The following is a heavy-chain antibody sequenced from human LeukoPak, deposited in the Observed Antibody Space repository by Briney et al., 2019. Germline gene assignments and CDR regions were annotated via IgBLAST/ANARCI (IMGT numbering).Heavy chain of an antibody. CDR1: GGSISSSNYY. J-gene: IGHJ4*02. CDR2: IYYSGST. D-gene: IGHD6-19*01. Sequence: SETLSLNCTVSGGSISSSNYYWGWIRQPPGKGLEWVGSIYYSGSTYYNPSLNNRVTMSVDTSKNQFSLKLRFVTAADTAVYFCARIRLTVAGGVFNYWGQGTLVTVSS. V-gene: IGHV4-39*01. CDR3: ARIRLTVAGGVFNY.